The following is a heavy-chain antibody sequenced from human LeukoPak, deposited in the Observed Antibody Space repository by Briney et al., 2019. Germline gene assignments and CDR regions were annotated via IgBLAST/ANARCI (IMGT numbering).Heavy chain of an antibody. V-gene: IGHV4-39*01. CDR2: IYYSGST. J-gene: IGHJ3*02. CDR1: GDSICSSMDY. Sequence: SETLSLTCTPSGDSICSSMDYCGWIRQPPGKGLEWIGKIYYSGSTDYNPSLKSRVTISVDTSKNQFSLKLSSVTAADAAIYYSACRFRITGRYIDSFDIWGQGTMVTVSS. CDR3: ACRFRITGRYIDSFDI. D-gene: IGHD1-20*01.